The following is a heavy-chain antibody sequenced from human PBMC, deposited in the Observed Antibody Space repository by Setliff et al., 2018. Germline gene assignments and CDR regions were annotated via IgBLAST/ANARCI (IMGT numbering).Heavy chain of an antibody. CDR3: ATDVNQWDPTYMDV. J-gene: IGHJ6*03. D-gene: IGHD1-26*01. CDR1: GDSIPKNA. V-gene: IGHV1-18*01. CDR2: LQTYSGHT. Sequence: ASVKVSCKASGDSIPKNAISWVRQAPGQGLEWMGWLQTYSGHTNYAQKFRGRATMATDTSTRTAYLELRALTSDDTAVYYCATDVNQWDPTYMDVWGEGTTVTVSS.